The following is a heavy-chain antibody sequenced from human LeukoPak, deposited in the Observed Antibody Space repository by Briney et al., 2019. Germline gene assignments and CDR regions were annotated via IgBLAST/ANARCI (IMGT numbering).Heavy chain of an antibody. CDR1: GFTFDDYG. CDR3: ARLERGNWFDP. J-gene: IGHJ5*02. V-gene: IGHV3-20*01. CDR2: INWNGGST. D-gene: IGHD3-10*01. Sequence: SGGSLGPSCAASGFTFDDYGMSWVRQAPGKGLEWVSGINWNGGSTGYADSVKGRFTISRDNAKNSLYLQMNSLRAEDTALYHCARLERGNWFDPWGQGTLVTVSS.